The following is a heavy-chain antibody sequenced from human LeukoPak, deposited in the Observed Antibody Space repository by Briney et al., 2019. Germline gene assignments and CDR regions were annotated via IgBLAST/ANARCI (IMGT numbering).Heavy chain of an antibody. CDR2: INHSGST. Sequence: SETLSLTCAVYDGSFSGYYWSWIRQPLGKGLEWIGEINHSGSTNYNPSLKSRVTISVDTSKKQFSLKLSSVTAADTAVYYCARNSAYSSSSGINSWGQGALVTVSS. D-gene: IGHD6-6*01. CDR1: DGSFSGYY. V-gene: IGHV4-34*01. CDR3: ARNSAYSSSSGINS. J-gene: IGHJ4*02.